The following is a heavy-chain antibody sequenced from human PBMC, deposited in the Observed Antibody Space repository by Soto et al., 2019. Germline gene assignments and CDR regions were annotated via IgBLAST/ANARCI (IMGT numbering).Heavy chain of an antibody. V-gene: IGHV1-3*01. CDR1: GYTFVSYA. CDR3: AREPLVAFDF. CDR2: INAGNGDT. Sequence: QVPLVQSGAEVKEPGASVKVSCKASGYTFVSYALHWVRQAPGQSLEWMGWINAGNGDTKYAQKFQGRVTITRDISAGTAYMELGSLRSEDTAVYYCAREPLVAFDFWGQGTLVTVSS. J-gene: IGHJ4*02. D-gene: IGHD2-8*02.